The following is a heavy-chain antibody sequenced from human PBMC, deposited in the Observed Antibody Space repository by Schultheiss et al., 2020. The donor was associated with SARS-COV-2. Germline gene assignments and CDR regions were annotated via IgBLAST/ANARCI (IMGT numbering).Heavy chain of an antibody. CDR2: IYYSGST. CDR1: GGSISSYY. J-gene: IGHJ5*02. Sequence: SETLSLTCTVSGGSISSYYWGWIRQPPGKGLEWIGSIYYSGSTYYNPSLKSRVTISVDTSKNQFSLKLSSVTAADTAVYYCARHAAESQDWFDPWGQGTLVTVSS. D-gene: IGHD1-14*01. V-gene: IGHV4-39*01. CDR3: ARHAAESQDWFDP.